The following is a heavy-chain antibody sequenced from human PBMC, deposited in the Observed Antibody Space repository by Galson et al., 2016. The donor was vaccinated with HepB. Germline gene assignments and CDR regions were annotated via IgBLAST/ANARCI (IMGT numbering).Heavy chain of an antibody. Sequence: QSGAEVKKPGESLKISCLGSGDIFRSHWIAWVRQKPGKGLEWMGLIYPGDSDTNYSPSFQGRVTISADKSLSTAYLQWSSLKAPDTATYYCASQRFSGSYGWFDPWGQGTQVTVSS. J-gene: IGHJ5*02. CDR2: IYPGDSDT. CDR1: GDIFRSHW. CDR3: ASQRFSGSYGWFDP. V-gene: IGHV5-51*01. D-gene: IGHD1-26*01.